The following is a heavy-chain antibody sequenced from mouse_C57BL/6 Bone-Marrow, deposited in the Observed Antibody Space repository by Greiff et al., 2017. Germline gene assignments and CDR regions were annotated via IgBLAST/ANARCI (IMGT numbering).Heavy chain of an antibody. CDR2: IYPGGGYT. D-gene: IGHD1-1*02. CDR1: GYTFTNYW. Sequence: VQLQQSGAELVRPGTSVKMSCKASGYTFTNYWIGWAKQRPGHGLEWIGDIYPGGGYTNYNEKFKGKATLTADKSSSTAYMQFSSLTSEDSAIYDCARGREGGLGYFDGWGQGTTLTV. CDR3: ARGREGGLGYFDG. V-gene: IGHV1-63*01. J-gene: IGHJ2*01.